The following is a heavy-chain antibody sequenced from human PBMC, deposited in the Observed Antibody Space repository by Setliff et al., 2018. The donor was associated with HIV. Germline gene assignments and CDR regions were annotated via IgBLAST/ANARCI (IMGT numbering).Heavy chain of an antibody. CDR2: IYYSGST. CDR1: GGSISSGGYY. V-gene: IGHV4-31*03. J-gene: IGHJ6*03. Sequence: KPSETLSLTCTVSGGSISSGGYYWSWIRQHPGKGLEWIGYIYYSGSTSYNPSLKSRVTISVDTSKNQFSLKLSSVTAADTAVYYCARVSNYILYYYYMDVWGKGTTVTVS. D-gene: IGHD4-4*01. CDR3: ARVSNYILYYYYMDV.